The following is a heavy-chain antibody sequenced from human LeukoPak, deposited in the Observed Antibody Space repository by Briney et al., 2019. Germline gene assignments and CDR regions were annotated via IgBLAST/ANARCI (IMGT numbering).Heavy chain of an antibody. V-gene: IGHV4-61*02. J-gene: IGHJ6*03. Sequence: SETLSLTCTVSGGSLSSGSYYWSWLRQPAGKGLEWLGRIYTSGSTNYNPSLKSRVTISVDTSKNQFSLKLSSVTAADTAVYYCAREGYYYDEKMGHYYYYYMDVWGKGTTVTVSS. CDR3: AREGYYYDEKMGHYYYYYMDV. CDR1: GGSLSSGSYY. D-gene: IGHD3-22*01. CDR2: IYTSGST.